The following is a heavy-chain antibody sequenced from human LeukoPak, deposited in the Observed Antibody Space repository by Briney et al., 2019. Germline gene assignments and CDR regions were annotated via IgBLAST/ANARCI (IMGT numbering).Heavy chain of an antibody. V-gene: IGHV4-59*01. CDR2: ICYSGST. CDR3: ARRLVAAAGTPYDY. J-gene: IGHJ4*02. Sequence: PSETLSLTCTVSGGSISSYYWSWIRQPPGKGLEWIGYICYSGSTNYNPSLKSRVTISVDTSKNQFSLKLSSVTAADTAVYYCARRLVAAAGTPYDYWGQGTLVTVSS. CDR1: GGSISSYY. D-gene: IGHD6-13*01.